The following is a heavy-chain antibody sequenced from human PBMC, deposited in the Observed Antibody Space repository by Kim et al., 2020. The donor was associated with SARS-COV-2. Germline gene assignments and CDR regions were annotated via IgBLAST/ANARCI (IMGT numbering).Heavy chain of an antibody. D-gene: IGHD3-16*01. CDR2: EK. V-gene: IGHV3-7*01. J-gene: IGHJ5*02. CDR3: ARDIRGTWFDP. Sequence: EKYYIATVKGRITISRDNAKNLMYRQMSGLRAEDTAVYYCARDIRGTWFDPGGQGTLVTVSS.